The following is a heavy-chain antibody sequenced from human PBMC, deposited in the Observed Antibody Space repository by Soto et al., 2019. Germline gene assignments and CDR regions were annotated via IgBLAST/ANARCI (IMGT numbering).Heavy chain of an antibody. CDR3: ARQDSSGYGFDY. D-gene: IGHD3-22*01. CDR1: GGSISSSSYD. CDR2: ISYSGST. Sequence: ETLSLTCTVSGGSISSSSYDWNWIRQPPGKGLEWIGYISYSGSTNYNPSLKSRVTISVDTSKNQFSLKLSSVTATDTAVYYCARQDSSGYGFDYWGQGTLVTVSS. J-gene: IGHJ4*02. V-gene: IGHV4-61*05.